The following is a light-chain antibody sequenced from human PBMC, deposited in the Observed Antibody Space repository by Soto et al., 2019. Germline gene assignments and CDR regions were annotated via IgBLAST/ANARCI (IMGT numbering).Light chain of an antibody. CDR2: DAT. J-gene: IGLJ1*01. CDR3: QVWASTAEFFV. Sequence: SYALTQPPSVSLAPGQTAKITCVGDKIGSKIVHWYKQRPGQAPVAVVFDATDRPSGIPDRISASRSGDTATLTISRVDAGDEADYYCQVWASTAEFFVFGSGTKVTVL. V-gene: IGLV3-21*02. CDR1: KIGSKI.